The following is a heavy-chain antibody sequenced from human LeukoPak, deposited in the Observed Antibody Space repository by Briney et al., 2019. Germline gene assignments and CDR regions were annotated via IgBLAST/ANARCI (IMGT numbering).Heavy chain of an antibody. CDR3: AKDYYYGSGSPYY. D-gene: IGHD3-10*01. J-gene: IGHJ4*02. V-gene: IGHV3-30*02. Sequence: GGSLRLSCAASGFTFITYDMHWVRQAPGKGLEWVASIRYDGGNTYYADSVKGRFTISRDNSKNTLYLQMSSLRADDTALYYCAKDYYYGSGSPYYWGQGTLVTVSS. CDR1: GFTFITYD. CDR2: IRYDGGNT.